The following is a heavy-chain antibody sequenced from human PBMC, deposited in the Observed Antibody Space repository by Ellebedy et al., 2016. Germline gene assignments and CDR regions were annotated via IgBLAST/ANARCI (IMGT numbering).Heavy chain of an antibody. D-gene: IGHD3-10*01. CDR3: ARGGYYGSGPKAFDY. CDR1: GYTFTNYW. J-gene: IGHJ4*02. Sequence: GESLKISXKGSGYTFTNYWIVWVRQVPGKGLECMGIIWPGNSDTRYSPSFQGQVTISADMSISTAYLQWSSLKASDTAMYYCARGGYYGSGPKAFDYWGQGTLVTVSS. V-gene: IGHV5-51*01. CDR2: IWPGNSDT.